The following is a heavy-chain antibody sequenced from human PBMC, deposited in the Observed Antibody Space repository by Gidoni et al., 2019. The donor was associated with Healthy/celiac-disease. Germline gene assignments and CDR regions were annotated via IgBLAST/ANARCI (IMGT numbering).Heavy chain of an antibody. D-gene: IGHD3-22*01. V-gene: IGHV1-69*01. J-gene: IGHJ6*02. Sequence: QVQLVQSGAAVKKPGSSVKVSCKASGGTFSSYAISWVRQAPGQGLEWMGGIIPIFGTANYAQKFQGRVTITADESTSTAYMELSSLRSEDTAVYYCASCNYYDSTLPYGMDVWGQGTTVTVSS. CDR2: IIPIFGTA. CDR1: GGTFSSYA. CDR3: ASCNYYDSTLPYGMDV.